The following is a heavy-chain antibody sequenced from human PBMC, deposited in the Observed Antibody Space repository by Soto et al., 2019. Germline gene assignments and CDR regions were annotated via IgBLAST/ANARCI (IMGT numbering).Heavy chain of an antibody. CDR2: IYYSGST. CDR3: ARAQLTYYYDSSGPGYFQH. CDR1: GGSISSGGYY. D-gene: IGHD3-22*01. J-gene: IGHJ1*01. Sequence: QVQLQESGPGLVKPSQTLSLTCTVSGGSISSGGYYWSWIRQHPGKGLEWIGYIYYSGSTYYNPSXXRRVTISADTXXNXFXXKLSSVTAADTAVYYCARAQLTYYYDSSGPGYFQHWGQGTLVTVSS. V-gene: IGHV4-31*03.